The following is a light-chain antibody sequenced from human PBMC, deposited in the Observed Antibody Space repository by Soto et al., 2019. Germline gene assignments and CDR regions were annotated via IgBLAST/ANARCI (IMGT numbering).Light chain of an antibody. CDR2: DVS. J-gene: IGLJ2*01. Sequence: QSVLTQPASVSGSPGQSITIACTGTSSDIGAYNYVSWYQQHPGKAPKVMIYDVSNRPSGVSSRFSGSKSGNTASLTISGLQAEDEADYYCSSRTSTTTMILGGGTKLTVL. V-gene: IGLV2-14*01. CDR3: SSRTSTTTMI. CDR1: SSDIGAYNY.